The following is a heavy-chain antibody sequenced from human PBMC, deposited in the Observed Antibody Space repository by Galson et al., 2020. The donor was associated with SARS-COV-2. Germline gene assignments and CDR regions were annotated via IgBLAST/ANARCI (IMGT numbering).Heavy chain of an antibody. CDR3: ATAHIVLMVYAIPDYYGMDV. Sequence: SVKVSCKVSGYTLTELSMHWVRQAPGKGLEWMGGFDPEDGETIYAQKFQGRVTMTEDTSTDTAYMELSSLRSEDTAVYYCATAHIVLMVYAIPDYYGMDVWGQGTTVTVSS. D-gene: IGHD2-8*01. J-gene: IGHJ6*02. CDR2: FDPEDGET. CDR1: GYTLTELS. V-gene: IGHV1-24*01.